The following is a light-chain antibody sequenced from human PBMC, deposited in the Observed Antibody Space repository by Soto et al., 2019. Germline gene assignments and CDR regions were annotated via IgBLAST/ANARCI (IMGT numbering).Light chain of an antibody. CDR3: QQYKSLT. CDR1: QSVSSSY. J-gene: IGKJ4*01. V-gene: IGKV3-20*01. Sequence: IMLTQSPAILALSPGDRATLSYRASQSVSSSYLAWYQHKPGQAPRLLIHGASSRVTGIPDRFSGSGSGTDFTLTITRLEPEDFAVYYCQQYKSLTFGGGTKVDIK. CDR2: GAS.